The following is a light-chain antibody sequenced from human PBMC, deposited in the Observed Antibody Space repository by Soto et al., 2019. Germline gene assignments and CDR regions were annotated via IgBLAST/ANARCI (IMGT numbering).Light chain of an antibody. CDR1: QSVSSS. CDR3: QQRSSWPLT. V-gene: IGKV3-11*01. J-gene: IGKJ4*01. CDR2: DAS. Sequence: EIVLTQSPATLSLSPGERATLSCRASQSVSSSLAWYQQKPGQAPRLLIYDASSRATGIPARFSGSGSGTDFTLTISSLEAEDFAVYYCQQRSSWPLTFGGGTKVDI.